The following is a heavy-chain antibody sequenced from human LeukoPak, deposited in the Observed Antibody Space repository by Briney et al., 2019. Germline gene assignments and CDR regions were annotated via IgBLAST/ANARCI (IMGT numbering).Heavy chain of an antibody. CDR1: GGSINSGSYY. CDR2: IYTTGST. Sequence: SETLSLTCTVSGGSINSGSYYWNWIRQSAGKGLEWIGHIYTTGSTNCNPSLKSRVTISLDTSKNQFSLKLNSVTAADTAVFYCARCTSTSCYNFDYWGQGTLVTVSS. J-gene: IGHJ4*02. V-gene: IGHV4-61*09. CDR3: ARCTSTSCYNFDY. D-gene: IGHD2-2*02.